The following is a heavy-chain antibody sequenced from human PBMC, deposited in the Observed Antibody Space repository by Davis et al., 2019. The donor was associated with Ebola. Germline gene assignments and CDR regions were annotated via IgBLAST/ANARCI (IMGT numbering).Heavy chain of an antibody. Sequence: PGGSLRLSCAASGFTFSSYWMHWVRQAPGKGLVWVSRINSDGSSTSYADSVKGRFTISRDNAKNTLYLQMNSLRAEDTAVYYCARAWGSGSYYYYGMDVWGQGTTVTVSS. CDR3: ARAWGSGSYYYYGMDV. CDR1: GFTFSSYW. D-gene: IGHD3-10*01. CDR2: INSDGSST. V-gene: IGHV3-74*01. J-gene: IGHJ6*02.